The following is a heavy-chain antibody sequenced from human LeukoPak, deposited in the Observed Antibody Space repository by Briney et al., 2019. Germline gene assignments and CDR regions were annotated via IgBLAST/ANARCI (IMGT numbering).Heavy chain of an antibody. CDR1: GGSFSGYY. D-gene: IGHD4-17*01. V-gene: IGHV4-34*01. J-gene: IGHJ4*02. CDR2: INHSGST. Sequence: KPSETLALTCAVYGGSFSGYYWSWIRQPPGKGLEWIGEINHSGSTNYNPSLKSRVTISVDTSKNQFSLKLSSVTAADTAVYYCAGFPTTVTTSDYFDYWGQGTLVTVSS. CDR3: AGFPTTVTTSDYFDY.